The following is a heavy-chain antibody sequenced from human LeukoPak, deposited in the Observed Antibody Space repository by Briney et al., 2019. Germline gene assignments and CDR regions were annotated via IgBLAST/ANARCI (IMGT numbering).Heavy chain of an antibody. CDR1: GGSFSGYY. Sequence: SETLSLTCAVYGGSFSGYYWSWIRQPPGKGLEWIGEINHSGSTNYNPSLKSRVTIPVDTSKNQFSLKLSSVTAADTAVYYCARSYGDYVWFSAFDIWGQGTMVTVSS. D-gene: IGHD4-17*01. CDR3: ARSYGDYVWFSAFDI. J-gene: IGHJ3*02. CDR2: INHSGST. V-gene: IGHV4-34*01.